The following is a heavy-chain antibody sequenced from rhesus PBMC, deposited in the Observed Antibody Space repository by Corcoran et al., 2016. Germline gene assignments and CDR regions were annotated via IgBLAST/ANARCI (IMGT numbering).Heavy chain of an antibody. V-gene: IGHV4-99*01. J-gene: IGHJ4*01. D-gene: IGHD3-34*01. CDR2: ISCSSGST. CDR3: ARHTYWGDYYVDY. Sequence: QVQLQESGPGLVKPSETLSLTCAVSGYSISSGYYWGWIRQPPGKGLEYIGYISCSSGSTYYNPTITSRVTISKDTSTNLCSLKLSSVTAADTAVYCCARHTYWGDYYVDYWGQGVLVTVSS. CDR1: GYSISSGYY.